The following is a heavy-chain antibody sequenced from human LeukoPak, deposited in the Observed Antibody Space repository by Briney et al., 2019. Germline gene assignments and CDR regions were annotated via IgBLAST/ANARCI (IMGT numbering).Heavy chain of an antibody. CDR3: ARGGSYVHY. V-gene: IGHV3-48*04. CDR2: INSGGSAI. D-gene: IGHD1-26*01. J-gene: IGHJ4*02. Sequence: GGSLRLSCAASGFTFGSCGFHWVRQAPGKGLEWVSYINSGGSAIYYADSVKGRFTISRDNAKNSLYLQMNSLRADDTAVYYCARGGSYVHYWGQGTLVTVSS. CDR1: GFTFGSCG.